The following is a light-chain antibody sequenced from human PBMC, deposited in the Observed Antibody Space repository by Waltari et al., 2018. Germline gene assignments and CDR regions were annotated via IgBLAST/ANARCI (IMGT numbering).Light chain of an antibody. Sequence: ELVLTQSPGTLSLSPGASDTLSCRASQSVSRTLAWYQQKPGQAPRLRIYDASIRATGIPDRFSGSGSGTDFSLTISRLEPEDFAVYYCQKYGTRPATFGQGTKVEIK. CDR3: QKYGTRPAT. CDR2: DAS. V-gene: IGKV3-20*01. J-gene: IGKJ1*01. CDR1: QSVSRT.